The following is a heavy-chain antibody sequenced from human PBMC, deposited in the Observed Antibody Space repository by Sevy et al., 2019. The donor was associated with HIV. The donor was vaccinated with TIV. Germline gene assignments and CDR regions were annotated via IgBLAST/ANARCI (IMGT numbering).Heavy chain of an antibody. CDR1: GFTFSSYS. J-gene: IGHJ4*02. Sequence: GGSLRLSCAASGFTFSSYSMNWVRQAPGKGLEWVSSISSSSSYIYYADSVKDRFTISRDNAKNSLYLQMNSLRAEDTAVYYCARERRNWNDFDYWGQGTLVTVSS. V-gene: IGHV3-21*01. CDR2: ISSSSSYI. CDR3: ARERRNWNDFDY. D-gene: IGHD1-20*01.